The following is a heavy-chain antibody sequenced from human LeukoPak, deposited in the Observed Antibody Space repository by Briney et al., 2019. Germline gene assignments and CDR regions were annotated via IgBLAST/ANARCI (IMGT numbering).Heavy chain of an antibody. CDR2: ITPFNGNT. Sequence: ASVKVSCKASGYTFTYRYLHWVRQALGQALEWMGWITPFNGNTNYAQKFQDRVTITRDRSMSTAYMELSSLRSEDTAVYYCARGGSGYYRFDYWGQGTLVTVSS. CDR1: GYTFTYRY. CDR3: ARGGSGYYRFDY. D-gene: IGHD3-22*01. V-gene: IGHV1-45*02. J-gene: IGHJ4*02.